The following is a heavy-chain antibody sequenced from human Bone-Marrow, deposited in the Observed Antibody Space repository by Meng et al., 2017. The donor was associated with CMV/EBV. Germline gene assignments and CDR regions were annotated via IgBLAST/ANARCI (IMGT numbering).Heavy chain of an antibody. CDR2: MNPNSGNT. Sequence: ASVKVSCKASGYTFTRYDIMWVRQATGQGLEWMGWMNPNSGNTGYAQKFQGRVTMTRETSISTAYMELSSLRSEDTAVYYCARARSRSRSGGFDYWGQGTLVTVSS. V-gene: IGHV1-8*01. D-gene: IGHD3-3*01. CDR3: ARARSRSRSGGFDY. J-gene: IGHJ4*02. CDR1: GYTFTRYD.